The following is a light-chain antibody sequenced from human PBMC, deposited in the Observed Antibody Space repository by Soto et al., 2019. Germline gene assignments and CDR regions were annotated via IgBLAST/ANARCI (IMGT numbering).Light chain of an antibody. J-gene: IGKJ4*01. CDR1: QSVLHSSNNKNY. V-gene: IGKV4-1*01. CDR3: QQYYSAPLT. CDR2: WAS. Sequence: ILRTQSQASLAVSLGERATINCRSSQSVLHSSNNKNYLAWYQQKPGQPPKLLIYWASTRESGVPDRFSGSGSGTDFTLTISSLQAEDVAVYYCQQYYSAPLTFGGGTKVDI.